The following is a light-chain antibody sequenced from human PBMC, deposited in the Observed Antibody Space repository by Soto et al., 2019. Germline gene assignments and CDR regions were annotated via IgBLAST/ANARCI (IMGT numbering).Light chain of an antibody. CDR3: ATWDDSLNAWV. V-gene: IGLV1-44*01. Sequence: QSVLTQPPSASGTPGQRVTISCSGSSSNLGSSSVNWYQQLPGTAPKLLIYSNNQRPSGVPDRFSGSKSGTSASLAIGGLQSEDEADYYCATWDDSLNAWVFGRGTKLTVL. CDR1: SSNLGSSS. J-gene: IGLJ3*02. CDR2: SNN.